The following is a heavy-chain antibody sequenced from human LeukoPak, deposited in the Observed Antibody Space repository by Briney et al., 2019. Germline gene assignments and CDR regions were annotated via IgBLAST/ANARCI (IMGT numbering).Heavy chain of an antibody. CDR3: ARLSTESSYYDSEPVDY. CDR1: GFTFSSYA. Sequence: GGSLRLSCAASGFTFSSYAMNWVRQAPGRGLEWVSYIGPSGTSIYYADSVKGRFIISRDNVENSLYLQMNSLRAEDTAVYYCARLSTESSYYDSEPVDYWGQGTLVTVSS. D-gene: IGHD3-22*01. J-gene: IGHJ4*02. V-gene: IGHV3-48*03. CDR2: IGPSGTSI.